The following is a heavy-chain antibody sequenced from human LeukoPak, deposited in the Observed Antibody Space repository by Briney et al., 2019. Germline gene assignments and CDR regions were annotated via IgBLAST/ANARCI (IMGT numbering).Heavy chain of an antibody. CDR3: AKSPAVDAAFDI. V-gene: IGHV3-23*01. Sequence: ETLSLTCTVSGDSISGFYWSWLRQPPGKGLEWVSTITGNGVTTYYADSVKGRFTISRDNSKNTLYLQMNSLRAEDTAVYYCAKSPAVDAAFDIWGQGTMVTVSS. J-gene: IGHJ3*02. CDR1: GDSISGFY. CDR2: ITGNGVTT. D-gene: IGHD4-23*01.